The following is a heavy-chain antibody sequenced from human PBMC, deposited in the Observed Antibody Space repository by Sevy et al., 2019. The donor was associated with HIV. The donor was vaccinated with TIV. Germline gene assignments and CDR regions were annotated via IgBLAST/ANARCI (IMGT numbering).Heavy chain of an antibody. J-gene: IGHJ3*02. CDR2: IYGSSGAT. CDR1: GFTFISYA. Sequence: GGSLRLSCKPSGFTFISYAMNWVRQAPGKGLEWVSTIYGSSGATYYGDSVKGRFTISRDNSKNTLYLQMNGLRTEDTAVYYCAGGRYDSSGSFDAFDIWGQGTMVTVSS. CDR3: AGGRYDSSGSFDAFDI. D-gene: IGHD3-22*01. V-gene: IGHV3-23*01.